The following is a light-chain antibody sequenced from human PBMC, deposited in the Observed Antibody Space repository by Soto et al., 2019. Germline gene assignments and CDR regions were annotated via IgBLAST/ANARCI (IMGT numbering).Light chain of an antibody. J-gene: IGKJ4*01. CDR2: GAS. CDR1: QSVSSSY. V-gene: IGKV3-20*01. CDR3: QQYGSSPGVT. Sequence: IVLTQSPGTLSLSPGERATLSCRASQSVSSSYLAWYQQKPGQAPRLLIYGASSRATGIPDRFSGSGSGTDFTLTISRLEPDDFAVYYCQQYGSSPGVTFGGGTKVEIK.